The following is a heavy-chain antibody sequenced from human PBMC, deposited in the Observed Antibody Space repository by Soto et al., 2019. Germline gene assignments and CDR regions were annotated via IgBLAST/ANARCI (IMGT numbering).Heavy chain of an antibody. Sequence: PGGSLRLSCAASGFTFDDYAMHWVRQAPGKGLEWVSGISWNSGSIGYADSVKGRFTISRDNAKNSLYLQMNSLRAEDTALYYCAKGFGLGYYDSSGFNLVDYWGQGTLVTVSS. CDR2: ISWNSGSI. CDR3: AKGFGLGYYDSSGFNLVDY. V-gene: IGHV3-9*01. J-gene: IGHJ4*02. CDR1: GFTFDDYA. D-gene: IGHD3-22*01.